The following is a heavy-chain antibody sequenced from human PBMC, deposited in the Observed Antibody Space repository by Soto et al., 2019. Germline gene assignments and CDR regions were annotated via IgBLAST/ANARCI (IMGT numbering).Heavy chain of an antibody. D-gene: IGHD3-22*01. CDR3: ARDAYYYDSSGYYSPIDY. J-gene: IGHJ4*02. V-gene: IGHV1-46*01. CDR1: GYIFINYY. CDR2: INPNGGST. Sequence: GASVKVSCKASGYIFINYYIHWVRQAPGQGLEWIGIINPNGGSTNYAQKFRGRVTLTRDTSTSTVYMDLSSLRSEDTAVYYCARDAYYYDSSGYYSPIDYWGQGTLVTVSS.